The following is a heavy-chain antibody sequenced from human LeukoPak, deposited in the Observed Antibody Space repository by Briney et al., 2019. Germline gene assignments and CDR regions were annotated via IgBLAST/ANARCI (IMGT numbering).Heavy chain of an antibody. CDR2: FYNSGSV. Sequence: PSETLSLTCSISGDSISNHYWSWIRQSPGKGLELIGYFYNSGSVTYNPSLMSRLTLSLDTSKQQFALKLRSVTAADTAVYYCARVGYYYDSSGYYYLDSWGQGTLVTVSS. CDR3: ARVGYYYDSSGYYYLDS. J-gene: IGHJ4*02. CDR1: GDSISNHY. D-gene: IGHD3-22*01. V-gene: IGHV4-59*11.